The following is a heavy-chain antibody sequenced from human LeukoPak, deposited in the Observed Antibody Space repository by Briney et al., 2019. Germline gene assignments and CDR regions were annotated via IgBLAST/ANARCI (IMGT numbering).Heavy chain of an antibody. CDR1: GGSFSGYY. CDR2: INHSGST. J-gene: IGHJ5*02. D-gene: IGHD3-22*01. V-gene: IGHV4-34*01. CDR3: ARGRSFTMIVVDPAGWFDP. Sequence: SETLSLTCAVYGGSFSGYYWSWIRQPPGKGLEWIGEINHSGSTNYNPSLKSRVTISVDTSKNQFSLKLSSVTAADTAVYYCARGRSFTMIVVDPAGWFDPWGQETLVTVSS.